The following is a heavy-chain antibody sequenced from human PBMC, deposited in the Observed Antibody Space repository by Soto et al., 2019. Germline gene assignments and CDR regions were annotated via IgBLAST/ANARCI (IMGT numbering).Heavy chain of an antibody. V-gene: IGHV3-48*03. Sequence: GGSLRLSCAASGFTFSSYEMNWVRQAPGKXLEWVSYISSSGSTIYYADSVKGRFTISRDNAKNSLYLQMNSLRAEDTAVYYCARDSTNYEYYYYYGMDVWGQGTTVTVCS. CDR1: GFTFSSYE. J-gene: IGHJ6*02. D-gene: IGHD1-7*01. CDR3: ARDSTNYEYYYYYGMDV. CDR2: ISSSGSTI.